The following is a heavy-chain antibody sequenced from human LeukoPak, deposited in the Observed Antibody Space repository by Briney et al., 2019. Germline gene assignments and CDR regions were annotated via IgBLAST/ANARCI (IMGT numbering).Heavy chain of an antibody. CDR3: ARVYSSSWYGSDYYYGMDV. V-gene: IGHV3-30-3*01. CDR1: GFIFSNFW. CDR2: ISYDGSNK. D-gene: IGHD6-13*01. J-gene: IGHJ6*02. Sequence: PGGSLRLSCEASGFIFSNFWMSWVRQAPRKGLEWVAVISYDGSNKYYADSVKGRFTIYRDNSKNTLYLQMNSLRAEDTAVYYCARVYSSSWYGSDYYYGMDVWGQGTTVTVSS.